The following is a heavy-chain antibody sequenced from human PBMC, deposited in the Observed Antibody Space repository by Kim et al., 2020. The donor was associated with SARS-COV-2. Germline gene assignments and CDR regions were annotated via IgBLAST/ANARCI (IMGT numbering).Heavy chain of an antibody. Sequence: GGSLRLSCAASGFTFSLYGMHWVRQAPGKGLEWVAALWYDGSNKYSADSVKGRFTISRDNSKNTLYLQMNILRAEDTAVYYCAREQYGSGSYYNAYYYGMDVWGQGTTVTVSS. J-gene: IGHJ6*02. D-gene: IGHD3-10*01. V-gene: IGHV3-33*01. CDR3: AREQYGSGSYYNAYYYGMDV. CDR2: LWYDGSNK. CDR1: GFTFSLYG.